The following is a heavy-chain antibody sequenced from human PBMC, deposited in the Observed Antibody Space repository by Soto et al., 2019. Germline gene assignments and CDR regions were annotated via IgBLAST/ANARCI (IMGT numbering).Heavy chain of an antibody. J-gene: IGHJ4*02. Sequence: EVQLVESEGGLVQPGGSLRLSCEASGFIFTTSDMSWVRQAPGKGLEWISSITITGDTTHYADSVKGRFTISRDNSRNPVFLQKNTPRVHPPALFFLPKGGGGDHGYWGQGTLVAVSS. CDR3: PKGGGGDHGY. CDR1: GFIFTTSD. D-gene: IGHD2-21*02. CDR2: ITITGDTT. V-gene: IGHV3-23*04.